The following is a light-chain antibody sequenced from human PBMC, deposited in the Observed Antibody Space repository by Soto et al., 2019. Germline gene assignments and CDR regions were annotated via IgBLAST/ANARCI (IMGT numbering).Light chain of an antibody. CDR2: KAS. CDR3: QLYIRYSEA. J-gene: IGKJ1*01. V-gene: IGKV1-5*03. Sequence: DIKMTQSPSTRSGSVGDRVTITCRASQTISSWLAWYQQKPGKAPKILIYKASTVKSGVPSRFSGSGTWTEFTLTSSSPERDDFATYYFQLYIRYSEAFGQGTNVEIK. CDR1: QTISSW.